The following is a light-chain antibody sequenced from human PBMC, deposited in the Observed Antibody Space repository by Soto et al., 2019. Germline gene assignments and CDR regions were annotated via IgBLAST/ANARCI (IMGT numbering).Light chain of an antibody. V-gene: IGKV1-5*03. CDR3: QQYDTYPWT. CDR2: KAS. CDR1: QNINKW. J-gene: IGKJ1*01. Sequence: DIQMTQSPSTLSASVGDRVTITCRASQNINKWLAWYQQKPGKAPKLLIDKASTLESGVPSRFSGSESGTEFTLTISSLQPDDFATCYCQQYDTYPWTFGQGTKVEIK.